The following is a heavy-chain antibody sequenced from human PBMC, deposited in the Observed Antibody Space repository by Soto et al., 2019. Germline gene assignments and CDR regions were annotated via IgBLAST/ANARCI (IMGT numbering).Heavy chain of an antibody. CDR3: GKGSSSTQFLNYYFYHMDV. CDR1: GLSFPNYA. V-gene: IGHV3-23*01. Sequence: LLESGGGLVQPGGSLRLSCVASGLSFPNYAMNWVRQAPGKGLEWVSGIGGSGAYTYYADSVKGRFTISRDNSKNTVYLQMNSLRGEDTAVYYCGKGSSSTQFLNYYFYHMDVWGKGTTVSVSS. CDR2: IGGSGAYT. J-gene: IGHJ6*03. D-gene: IGHD2-2*01.